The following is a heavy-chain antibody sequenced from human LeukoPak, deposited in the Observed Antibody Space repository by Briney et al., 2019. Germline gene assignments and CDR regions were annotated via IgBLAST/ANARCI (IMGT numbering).Heavy chain of an antibody. CDR1: GFTFSSYG. CDR2: IWYDGSNK. D-gene: IGHD2-21*02. V-gene: IGHV3-33*06. J-gene: IGHJ4*02. CDR3: AKEAPYCGGDCYGVFDY. Sequence: PGRSLRLSCAASGFTFSSYGMHWVRQAPGKGLEWVAVIWYDGSNKYYADSVKGRFTISRDNSKNTLYLQMNSLRAEDTAVYYCAKEAPYCGGDCYGVFDYWGQGNLVTVSS.